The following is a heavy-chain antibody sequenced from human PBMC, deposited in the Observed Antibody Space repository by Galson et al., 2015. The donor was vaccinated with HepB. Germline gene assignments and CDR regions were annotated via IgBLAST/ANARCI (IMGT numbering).Heavy chain of an antibody. D-gene: IGHD2-15*01. V-gene: IGHV1-2*06. J-gene: IGHJ4*02. CDR2: INPNSGGA. CDR3: ARPPYCSGGVCYDY. CDR1: GYTFTSYG. Sequence: SVKVSCKASGYTFTSYGISWVRQAPGQGLEWMGRINPNSGGADCAQKFQGRVTMTRDTSISTAYMELSRLRSDDTAVYYCARPPYCSGGVCYDYWGQGTLVAVSS.